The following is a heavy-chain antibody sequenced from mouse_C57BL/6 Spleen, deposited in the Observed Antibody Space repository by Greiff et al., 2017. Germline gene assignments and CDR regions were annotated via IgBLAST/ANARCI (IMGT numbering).Heavy chain of an antibody. CDR1: GYTFTSYW. J-gene: IGHJ2*01. V-gene: IGHV1-55*01. CDR3: ASSGPLGRSFDN. Sequence: VKLQQPGAELVKPGASVKMSCKASGYTFTSYWITWVKQRPGQGLEWIGDIYPTSGRTNYNEKFKSKAILTVDTSSNTAYMQLSSLTSEDSAVFDCASSGPLGRSFDNWGQGTTLTVSA. CDR2: IYPTSGRT. D-gene: IGHD4-1*01.